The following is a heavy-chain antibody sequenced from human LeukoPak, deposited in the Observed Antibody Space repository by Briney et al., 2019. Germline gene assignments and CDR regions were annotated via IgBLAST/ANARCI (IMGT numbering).Heavy chain of an antibody. CDR3: AKSRGSATYYRGNDY. CDR1: GFTFTNYA. D-gene: IGHD3-10*01. CDR2: MSNSGDKT. J-gene: IGHJ4*02. Sequence: GGSLRLSCAASGFTFTNYAMTWVRQAPGKGLEWVSSMSNSGDKTYYAESVKGRFTISRDNSKSTLYLQMNSVVAEDTAVYYCAKSRGSATYYRGNDYWGQGTLVTVSS. V-gene: IGHV3-23*01.